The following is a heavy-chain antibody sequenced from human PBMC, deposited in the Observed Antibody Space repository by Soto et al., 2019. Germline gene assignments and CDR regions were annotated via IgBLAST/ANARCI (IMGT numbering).Heavy chain of an antibody. V-gene: IGHV5-51*01. CDR2: IYPGDSDT. CDR3: ARLWFGELLGFDP. CDR1: GYSFTSYW. J-gene: IGHJ5*02. D-gene: IGHD3-10*01. Sequence: RGESLKISCKGSGYSFTSYWIGWVRQMPGEGLEWMGIIYPGDSDTRYSPSFQGQVTISADKSISTAYLQWSSLKASDTAMYYCARLWFGELLGFDPWGQGTLVTVSS.